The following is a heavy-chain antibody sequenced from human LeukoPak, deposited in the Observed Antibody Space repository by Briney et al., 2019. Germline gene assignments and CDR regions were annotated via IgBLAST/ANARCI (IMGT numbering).Heavy chain of an antibody. CDR3: ARDLAYYDFWSGYEGEPA. V-gene: IGHV1-24*01. J-gene: IGHJ5*02. CDR1: GYTVTELS. D-gene: IGHD3-3*01. Sequence: ASVKVSCKVSGYTVTELSMHWVRQAPGKGLECMGGFDPEDGETIYAQKFQGRVTMTEDTSTDTAYMELSSLRSEDTAVYYCARDLAYYDFWSGYEGEPAWGQGTLVTVSS. CDR2: FDPEDGET.